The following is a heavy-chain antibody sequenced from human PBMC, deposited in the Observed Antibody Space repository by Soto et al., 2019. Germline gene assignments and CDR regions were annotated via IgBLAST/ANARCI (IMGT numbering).Heavy chain of an antibody. CDR2: IYYSGST. CDR3: ARDKITGLFDY. J-gene: IGHJ4*02. Sequence: SETLSLTCSVSGGSISSSSYFWGWIRQPPGKGLEWIGSIYYSGSTYYNPSLKSRVTVSVDTSKNQFSLKLTSVTAADTAVYYCARDKITGLFDYWGQGTLVTVS. V-gene: IGHV4-39*02. CDR1: GGSISSSSYF. D-gene: IGHD2-8*02.